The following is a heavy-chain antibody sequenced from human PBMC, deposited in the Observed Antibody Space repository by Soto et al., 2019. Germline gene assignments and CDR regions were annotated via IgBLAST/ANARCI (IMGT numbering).Heavy chain of an antibody. D-gene: IGHD6-6*01. CDR2: INADGSTT. CDR3: VTVAPHSYNWIDT. J-gene: IGHJ5*02. V-gene: IGHV3-74*01. CDR1: GFTFSSYW. Sequence: PGGSLRLSCAASGFTFSSYWMHWVRQAPGKGLVWVSRINADGSTTTYADSVKGLFTISRDNAKNTLYLQMNSLRAEDTAVYYCVTVAPHSYNWIDTWGQGTLVTVSS.